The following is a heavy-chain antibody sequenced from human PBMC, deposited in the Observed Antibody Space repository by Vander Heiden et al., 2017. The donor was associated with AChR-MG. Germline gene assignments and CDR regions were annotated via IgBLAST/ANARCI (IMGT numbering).Heavy chain of an antibody. CDR3: ARDGDIVTTIGYFDY. V-gene: IGHV3-21*01. CDR2: ISSSGSYI. CDR1: GFTFSGYN. J-gene: IGHJ4*02. D-gene: IGHD5-12*01. Sequence: EVQLVESGGGLVKPGGSLRLCCAASGFTFSGYNMNWVRQAPGKGLEWVSSISSSGSYIYYADSVRGRFTISRDNAKSSLYLQMNSLRAEDTAVYYCARDGDIVTTIGYFDYWGQGTLITVSS.